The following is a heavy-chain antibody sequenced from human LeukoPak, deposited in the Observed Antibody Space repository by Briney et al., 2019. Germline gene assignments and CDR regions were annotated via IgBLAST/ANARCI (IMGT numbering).Heavy chain of an antibody. D-gene: IGHD2-15*01. J-gene: IGHJ6*04. CDR2: INHSGST. CDR3: ARDGEGYCSGGSCYQSYYYGMDV. CDR1: GGSFSGYY. V-gene: IGHV4-34*01. Sequence: SETLSLTCAVYGGSFSGYYWSWIRQPPGKGLEWIGEINHSGSTNYNPSLKSRVTISVDTSKNQFSLKLSSVTAADTAVYYCARDGEGYCSGGSCYQSYYYGMDVWGKGTTVTVSS.